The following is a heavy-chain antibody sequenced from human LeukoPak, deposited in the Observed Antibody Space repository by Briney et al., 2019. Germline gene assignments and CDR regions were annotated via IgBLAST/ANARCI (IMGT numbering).Heavy chain of an antibody. CDR2: IYYSGST. V-gene: IGHV4-61*01. CDR3: ARDRSGSYSYNWFDP. D-gene: IGHD1-26*01. Sequence: SETLSLTCTVSGGSISSSSYYWSWIRQPPGKGLEWIGNIYYSGSTNYNPSLKSRVTMSVDTSKNQFSLKLRSVTAADTAGYYCARDRSGSYSYNWFDPWGQGILVTVSS. CDR1: GGSISSSSYY. J-gene: IGHJ5*02.